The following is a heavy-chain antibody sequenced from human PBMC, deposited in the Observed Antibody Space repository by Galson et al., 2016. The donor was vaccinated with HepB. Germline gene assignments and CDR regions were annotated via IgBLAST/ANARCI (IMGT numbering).Heavy chain of an antibody. Sequence: LRLSCAASGLTFSRDGMHWVRQPPGKGLEWVAVIWSDGNTKFYADSVKGRFTISRDNSKNTLFLRMNSLRAEDTAVYYCARAHTIMLNYFDYWGQGTLVTVSS. J-gene: IGHJ4*02. CDR2: IWSDGNTK. D-gene: IGHD3-16*01. CDR1: GLTFSRDG. V-gene: IGHV3-33*01. CDR3: ARAHTIMLNYFDY.